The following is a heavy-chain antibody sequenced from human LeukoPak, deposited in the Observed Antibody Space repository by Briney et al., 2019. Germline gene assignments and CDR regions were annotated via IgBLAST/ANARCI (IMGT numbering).Heavy chain of an antibody. J-gene: IGHJ5*02. D-gene: IGHD6-13*01. CDR1: GFTFSSYS. V-gene: IGHV3-21*01. Sequence: PGGSLRLSCAASGFTFSSYSMNWVRQAPGEGLEWVSSISSSSSYIYYADSVKGRFTISRDNTKNSLYLQMNSLRAEDTAVYYCAGGYSSSWYRFDPWGQGTLVTVSS. CDR3: AGGYSSSWYRFDP. CDR2: ISSSSSYI.